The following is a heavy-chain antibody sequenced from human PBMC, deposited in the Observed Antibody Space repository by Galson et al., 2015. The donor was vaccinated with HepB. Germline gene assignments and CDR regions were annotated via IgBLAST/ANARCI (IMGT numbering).Heavy chain of an antibody. CDR2: IKRDGSEK. Sequence: SLRLSCAASGFNFGNSWMDWVRQAPGKGLEWVANIKRDGSEKYYVDSVKGRFTISRDNAKNSLFLQVNSLRAEDTAVYYCSVSLNSWGQGTLVIVSS. CDR3: SVSLNS. D-gene: IGHD5/OR15-5a*01. J-gene: IGHJ4*02. V-gene: IGHV3-7*01. CDR1: GFNFGNSW.